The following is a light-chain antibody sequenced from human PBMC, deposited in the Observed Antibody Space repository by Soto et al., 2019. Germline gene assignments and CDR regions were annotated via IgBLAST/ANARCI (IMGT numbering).Light chain of an antibody. J-gene: IGKJ5*01. CDR1: QSLVYSDGNTY. V-gene: IGKV2-30*01. CDR3: QQRSNWPIT. Sequence: DVVMTQSPLSLPVTLGQPASISCRSSQSLVYSDGNTYLNWFQXRPGQSQRRXIYKVSNRDSGVPDRFSGSGSGTDFTMKISRVEAEDFEVYYCQQRSNWPITFGQGTRLENK. CDR2: KVS.